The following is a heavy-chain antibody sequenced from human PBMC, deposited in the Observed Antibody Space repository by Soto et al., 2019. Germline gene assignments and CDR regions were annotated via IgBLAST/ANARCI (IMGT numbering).Heavy chain of an antibody. Sequence: QVQLVESGGGVVQPGRSLRVSCAASGFIINNYAMHWVRQTPVKGLEWVAVISYDGSNKYYADSVKGRFTISRDNSKNTLYIQMNNLRPDDSAVYYCARRQDFGGPHYYYGMDVWGQGTTVTVSS. D-gene: IGHD3-3*01. CDR3: ARRQDFGGPHYYYGMDV. CDR1: GFIINNYA. J-gene: IGHJ6*02. CDR2: ISYDGSNK. V-gene: IGHV3-30*04.